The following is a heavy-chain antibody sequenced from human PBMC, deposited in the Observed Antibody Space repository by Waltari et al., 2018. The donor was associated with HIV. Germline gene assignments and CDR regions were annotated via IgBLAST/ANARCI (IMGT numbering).Heavy chain of an antibody. Sequence: QLQLQESGPGLVKPSETLSLTCTVSGGSISSSSYYWGWIRQPPGKGLEWIGNIYYSGSTYYNPSLKSRVTISVDTYKNQFSLKLSSVTAADTAVYYCARFHYYGSGSYYYYFDYWGQGTLVTVSS. D-gene: IGHD3-10*01. J-gene: IGHJ4*02. CDR2: IYYSGST. CDR3: ARFHYYGSGSYYYYFDY. CDR1: GGSISSSSYY. V-gene: IGHV4-39*01.